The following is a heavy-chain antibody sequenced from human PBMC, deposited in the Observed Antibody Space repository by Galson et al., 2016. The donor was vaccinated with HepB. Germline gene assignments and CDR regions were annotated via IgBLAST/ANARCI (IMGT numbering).Heavy chain of an antibody. CDR2: ITHTSSVT. CDR1: GFTFSDYY. Sequence: SLRLSCAASGFTFSDYYMGWVRQAPGKGLEWVSYITHTSSVTNYADSVKGRFTISRDNAKNSLYLQMNSLRAEDTAVYYCAKDWGSSGWYNWFDPWGQGALVTVSS. V-gene: IGHV3-11*06. CDR3: AKDWGSSGWYNWFDP. D-gene: IGHD6-19*01. J-gene: IGHJ5*02.